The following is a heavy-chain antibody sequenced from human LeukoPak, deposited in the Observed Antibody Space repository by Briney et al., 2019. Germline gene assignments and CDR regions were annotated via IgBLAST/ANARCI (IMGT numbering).Heavy chain of an antibody. D-gene: IGHD3-10*01. Sequence: ASVKVSCKASGYTFTGYYMHWVRQAPGQGLEWMGWINPNSGGTNYAQKFQGRVTMTRDTSISTAYMELGRLRSDDTAVYYCARALNYYGSGSYSAGDYWGQGTLVTVSS. CDR2: INPNSGGT. J-gene: IGHJ4*02. V-gene: IGHV1-2*02. CDR1: GYTFTGYY. CDR3: ARALNYYGSGSYSAGDY.